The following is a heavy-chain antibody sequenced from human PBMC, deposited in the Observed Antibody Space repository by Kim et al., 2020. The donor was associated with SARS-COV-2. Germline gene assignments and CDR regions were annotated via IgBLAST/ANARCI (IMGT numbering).Heavy chain of an antibody. J-gene: IGHJ3*02. D-gene: IGHD1-26*01. CDR1: GFTVSSNY. V-gene: IGHV3-53*01. Sequence: GGSLRLSCAASGFTVSSNYMSWVRQAPGKGLEWVSVIYSGGSTYYADSVKGRFTISRDNSKNTLYLQMNSLRAEDTAVYYCARDSYSGSYGILTSRKDDAFDIWGQGTMVTVSS. CDR3: ARDSYSGSYGILTSRKDDAFDI. CDR2: IYSGGST.